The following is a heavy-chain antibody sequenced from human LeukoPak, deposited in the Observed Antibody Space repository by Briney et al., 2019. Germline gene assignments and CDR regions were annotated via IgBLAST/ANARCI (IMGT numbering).Heavy chain of an antibody. CDR3: ARRAVSGSYYFDY. Sequence: GGSLRLSCAASGFTFSSYGMHWVRQAPGKGLEWVAFIRYDGSNKYYADSVKGRFTISRDNSKNTLYLQMNSLRTEDTAVYYCARRAVSGSYYFDYWGQGTLVTVSS. CDR2: IRYDGSNK. V-gene: IGHV3-30*02. J-gene: IGHJ4*02. D-gene: IGHD1-26*01. CDR1: GFTFSSYG.